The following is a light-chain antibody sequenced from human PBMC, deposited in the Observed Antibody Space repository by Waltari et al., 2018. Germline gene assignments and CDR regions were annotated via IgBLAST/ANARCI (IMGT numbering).Light chain of an antibody. V-gene: IGKV3-20*01. J-gene: IGKJ3*01. CDR1: QNIGNS. CDR3: QQYATSPPT. Sequence: EIVLTQSPGTLSLFPGEWATLSYRASQNIGNSLAWYQHKPGQGPRLLISGSSTRATGIPDRFRGSGSGTDFSLTISRLEPEDFAVFYCQQYATSPPTFGPGTRLD. CDR2: GSS.